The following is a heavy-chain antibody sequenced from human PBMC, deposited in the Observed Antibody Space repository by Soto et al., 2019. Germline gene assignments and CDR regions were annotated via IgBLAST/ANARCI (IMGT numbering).Heavy chain of an antibody. CDR3: ASGDYYYYGMDV. CDR2: INSDGSST. D-gene: IGHD4-17*01. CDR1: GFTFSSYW. Sequence: GGSLRLSCAASGFTFSSYWMHWVRQAPGKGLVWVSRINSDGSSTSYADSVKGRFTISRDNAKNTLYLQMNSLRAEDTAVYYCASGDYYYYGMDVWGQGTTVTVSS. V-gene: IGHV3-74*01. J-gene: IGHJ6*02.